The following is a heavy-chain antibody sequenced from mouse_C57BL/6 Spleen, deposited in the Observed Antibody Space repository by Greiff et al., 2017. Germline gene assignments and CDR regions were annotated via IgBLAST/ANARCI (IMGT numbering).Heavy chain of an antibody. V-gene: IGHV2-2*01. CDR1: GISLTSYG. Sequence: VQLQQSGPGLVQPSQSLSNSSRVPGISLTSYGAHMVRQSPGKGLEWLGVIWSGGSTDYNAAFLSRLSISKDHSRSPVSFKMNSLQADDTAINYCASYSRADQAGQYFYTMDYLGQITSF. CDR2: IWSGGST. J-gene: IGHJ4*01. CDR3: ASYSRADQAGQYFYTMDY. D-gene: IGHD3-2*02.